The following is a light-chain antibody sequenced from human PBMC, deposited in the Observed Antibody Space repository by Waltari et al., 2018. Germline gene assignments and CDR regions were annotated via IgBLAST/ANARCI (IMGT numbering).Light chain of an antibody. CDR3: CSFTNSRNFDV. CDR2: EIN. V-gene: IGLV2-23*02. Sequence: QSALTQPASVSGSPGQSITISCTGTSGDVGSHDLVSWYQQHPGKAPKLIIYEINNRPSGVSNLFSGSKSGKTASLTISGLQAEDEADYYCCSFTNSRNFDVFGTGTKVTVL. J-gene: IGLJ1*01. CDR1: SGDVGSHDL.